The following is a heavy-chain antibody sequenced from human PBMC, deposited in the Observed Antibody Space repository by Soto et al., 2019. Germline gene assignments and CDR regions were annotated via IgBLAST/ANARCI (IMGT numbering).Heavy chain of an antibody. CDR2: IYHSGST. CDR1: GFSISSSNW. J-gene: IGHJ6*02. CDR3: ARVREYYGSGSPRGDYGMDV. D-gene: IGHD3-10*01. Sequence: PSETLSLTCAFSGFSISSSNWWSWVRQPPGKGLEWIGEIYHSGSTNYNPSLKSRVTISVDKSKNQFSLKLSSVTAADTAVYYCARVREYYGSGSPRGDYGMDVWGQGTTVTVSS. V-gene: IGHV4-4*02.